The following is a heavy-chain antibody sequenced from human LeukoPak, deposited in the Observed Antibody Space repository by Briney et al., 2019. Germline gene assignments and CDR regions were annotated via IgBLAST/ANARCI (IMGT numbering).Heavy chain of an antibody. J-gene: IGHJ5*02. CDR3: ARDKLLEYGNWFDP. D-gene: IGHD4/OR15-4a*01. Sequence: PGGSLRLSCAASGFTFSSYAMHWVRQAPGKGLEWVAGISYDGSNRYYPDSVKGRFTISRDNSKNTLYLQMNSLRAEDTALYYCARDKLLEYGNWFDPWGQGTLVTVPS. CDR1: GFTFSSYA. CDR2: ISYDGSNR. V-gene: IGHV3-30*04.